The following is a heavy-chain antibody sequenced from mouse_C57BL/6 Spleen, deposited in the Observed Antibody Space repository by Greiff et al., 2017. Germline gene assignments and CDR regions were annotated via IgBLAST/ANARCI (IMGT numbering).Heavy chain of an antibody. CDR3: ARWEGFDY. V-gene: IGHV1-26*01. Sequence: EVQLQQSGPELVKPGASVKISCKASGYTFTDYYMNWVKQSHGKSLEWIGDINPNNGGTSYNQKFKGKATLTVDKSSSTAYMELRSLTSEDSADYYCARWEGFDYWGQGTTLTVSS. CDR2: INPNNGGT. D-gene: IGHD4-1*01. J-gene: IGHJ2*01. CDR1: GYTFTDYY.